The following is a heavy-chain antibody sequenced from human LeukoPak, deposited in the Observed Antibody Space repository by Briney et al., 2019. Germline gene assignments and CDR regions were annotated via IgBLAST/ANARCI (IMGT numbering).Heavy chain of an antibody. CDR1: GFSFSSYE. D-gene: IGHD6-19*01. V-gene: IGHV3-48*03. J-gene: IGHJ4*02. Sequence: GGSLRLSCAASGFSFSSYEMNWVRQAPGKGLEWVSYISSSGSTKEYADSVKGRFTISRDNAKNSLYLQVNSLRVEDTAVYYCAREEGLDYWGQGTLVTVSS. CDR2: ISSSGSTK. CDR3: AREEGLDY.